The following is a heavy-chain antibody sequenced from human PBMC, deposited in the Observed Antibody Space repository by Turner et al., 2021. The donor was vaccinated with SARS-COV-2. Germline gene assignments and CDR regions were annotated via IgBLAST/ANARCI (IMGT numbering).Heavy chain of an antibody. J-gene: IGHJ4*02. D-gene: IGHD3-22*01. Sequence: EVQLVESGGGLVKPGGSLRLSCAASGFTFSSYSMNWVRQAPGKGLEWVSSISSSSSYRYYADSVKGRFTISRDNAKNSLYLQMNSLRAEDTAVYYCARWAYYDSSGYYPSHFDYWGQGTLVTVSS. CDR1: GFTFSSYS. CDR2: ISSSSSYR. CDR3: ARWAYYDSSGYYPSHFDY. V-gene: IGHV3-21*01.